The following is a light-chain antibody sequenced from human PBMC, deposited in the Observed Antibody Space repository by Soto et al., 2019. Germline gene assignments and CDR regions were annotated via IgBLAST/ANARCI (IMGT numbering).Light chain of an antibody. CDR2: GAS. J-gene: IGKJ1*01. V-gene: IGKV3-15*01. CDR1: QSVSSN. CDR3: HQYTNWPSWT. Sequence: EIVLTQSPATLSLSPGERATLSCRASQSVSSNLAWYQQKPGQAPRLLIYGASTRAPGIPVRFSGTGSGTNFALTISSLQSEDFAVYCCHQYTNWPSWTFGQGTKVEI.